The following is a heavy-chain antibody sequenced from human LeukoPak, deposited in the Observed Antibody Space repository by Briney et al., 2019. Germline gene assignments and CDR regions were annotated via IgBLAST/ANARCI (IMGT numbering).Heavy chain of an antibody. D-gene: IGHD3-22*01. CDR3: ASGRVVER. V-gene: IGHV3-7*01. CDR1: GSTFSSYG. CDR2: IKQDGSEK. Sequence: GGSLRLSCAASGSTFSSYGMNWVRQAPGKGLEWVANIKQDGSEKYYVDSVKGRFTISRDNAKNSLYLQMNSLRAEDTAVYYCASGRVVERWGQGTLVTVS. J-gene: IGHJ4*02.